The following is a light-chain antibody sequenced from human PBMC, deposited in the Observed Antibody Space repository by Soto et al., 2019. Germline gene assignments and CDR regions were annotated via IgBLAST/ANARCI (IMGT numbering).Light chain of an antibody. CDR1: SSDVGGYNY. Sequence: QSALTQPASVSGSPGQSITISCTGTSSDVGGYNYVSWYQQHPGKAPKLMIYDVSNRPSGVSNRFSGSKSGNTASLTISGLQYDDEADYYCCSYTSSSTVVFGGGTKLTVL. CDR2: DVS. CDR3: CSYTSSSTVV. V-gene: IGLV2-14*01. J-gene: IGLJ2*01.